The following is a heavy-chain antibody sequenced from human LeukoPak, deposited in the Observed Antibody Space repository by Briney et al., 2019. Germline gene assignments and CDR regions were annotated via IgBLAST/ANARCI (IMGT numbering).Heavy chain of an antibody. J-gene: IGHJ4*02. CDR2: IYYSGST. CDR1: GGSISSNSYY. D-gene: IGHD3-10*01. V-gene: IGHV4-39*01. Sequence: KASETLSLTCAVSGGSISSNSYYWGWIRQPPGKGLEWIGSIYYSGSTYYNPSLKSRVTISVDTSKNQFSLKLSSVTAADTAVYYCARLSPPKSLLWFGESSHWGQGTLVTVSS. CDR3: ARLSPPKSLLWFGESSH.